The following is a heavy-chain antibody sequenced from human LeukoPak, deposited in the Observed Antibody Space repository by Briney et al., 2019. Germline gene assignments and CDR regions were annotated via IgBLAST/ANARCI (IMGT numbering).Heavy chain of an antibody. CDR1: GFTFDDYN. J-gene: IGHJ6*03. D-gene: IGHD6-25*01. V-gene: IGHV3-43*01. Sequence: PGGSLRLSCAASGFTFDDYNMHWVRQAPGKGLEWVSLITWNGDSTYYADSGEGRFTISRDNSTNSLCQQMNSLRTEDTALYYCAKDKWQRGYYYYYMDVWGKGTTVTVSS. CDR3: AKDKWQRGYYYYYMDV. CDR2: ITWNGDST.